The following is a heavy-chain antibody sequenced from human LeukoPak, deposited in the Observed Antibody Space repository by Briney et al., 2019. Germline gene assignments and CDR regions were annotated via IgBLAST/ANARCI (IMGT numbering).Heavy chain of an antibody. V-gene: IGHV4-59*01. CDR3: ARGRWSSGWFDY. CDR1: GVSISSYY. Sequence: PSETLSLTCTVSGVSISSYYWNWIRQPPGKGLEWIGYIYYSGSTNYNPSLKSRVTISVDTSKNQFSLKLSSVTAADTAVYYCARGRWSSGWFDYWGQGTLVTVSS. J-gene: IGHJ4*02. D-gene: IGHD6-19*01. CDR2: IYYSGST.